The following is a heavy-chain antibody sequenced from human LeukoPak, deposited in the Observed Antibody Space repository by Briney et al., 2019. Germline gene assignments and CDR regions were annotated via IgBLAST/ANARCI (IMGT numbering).Heavy chain of an antibody. Sequence: SETLSLTCAVYGGSFSGYYWSWIRQPPGKGLEWIGEINHSGSTNYNPSLKSQVTISVDTSKNQFSLKLSSVTAADTAVYYCARDSSENPSAYWGQGTLVTVSS. D-gene: IGHD3-22*01. CDR1: GGSFSGYY. V-gene: IGHV4-34*01. J-gene: IGHJ4*02. CDR2: INHSGST. CDR3: ARDSSENPSAY.